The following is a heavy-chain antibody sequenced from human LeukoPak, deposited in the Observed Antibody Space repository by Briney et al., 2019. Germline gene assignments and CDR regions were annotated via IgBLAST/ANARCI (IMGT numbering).Heavy chain of an antibody. V-gene: IGHV3-48*01. D-gene: IGHD3-9*01. CDR3: AKDKVLRYFDWLFDLDY. CDR1: GFTFSSYS. J-gene: IGHJ4*02. Sequence: GGSLTLSCAASGFTFSSYSMNWVRQAPGKGLEWVSYISSSSSTIYYADSVKGRFTISRDNAKNSLYLQMNSLRAEDTAEYYCAKDKVLRYFDWLFDLDYWGQGTLVTVSS. CDR2: ISSSSSTI.